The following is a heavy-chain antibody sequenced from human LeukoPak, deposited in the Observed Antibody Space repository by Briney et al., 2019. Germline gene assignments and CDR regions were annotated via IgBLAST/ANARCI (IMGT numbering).Heavy chain of an antibody. V-gene: IGHV3-7*01. D-gene: IGHD4-17*01. CDR2: IKQDGSEK. CDR3: ARDYGDYYFDY. CDR1: GFTFSSYW. Sequence: GGSLRLSCAASGFTFSSYWMSWVRQAPGKGLEWVANIKQDGSEKYYVDSVKGRFTISRDNAKNSLYLQMNSLRAEDTAVYYSARDYGDYYFDYWGQGTLVTVSS. J-gene: IGHJ4*02.